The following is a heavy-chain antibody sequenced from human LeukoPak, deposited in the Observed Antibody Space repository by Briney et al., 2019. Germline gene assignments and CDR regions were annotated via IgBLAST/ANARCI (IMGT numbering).Heavy chain of an antibody. CDR2: IKQDGSET. Sequence: PGGSLRLSCAASGFTFSRYWMSWVRQAPRKGLEWVANIKQDGSETYYVDSVKGRFTISRDNAKNSLYLQMNSLKAEDTAVYYCAKDNGGGGFDYWGQGTLVTVSS. V-gene: IGHV3-7*03. CDR3: AKDNGGGGFDY. D-gene: IGHD3-16*01. J-gene: IGHJ4*02. CDR1: GFTFSRYW.